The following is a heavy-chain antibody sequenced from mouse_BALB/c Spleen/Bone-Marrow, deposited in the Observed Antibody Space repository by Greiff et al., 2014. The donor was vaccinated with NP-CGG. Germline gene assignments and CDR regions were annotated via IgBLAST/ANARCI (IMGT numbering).Heavy chain of an antibody. CDR3: TRQRNWDHYAMDY. CDR1: GFTFSTYG. V-gene: IGHV5-6*01. J-gene: IGHJ4*01. D-gene: IGHD4-1*01. CDR2: ISSGGGCT. Sequence: EVQVVESGGDLVKPGGSLKLSCAASGFTFSTYGMSWVRQTPDKRLEWVATISSGGGCTYYPDSVKGRFTITRDNANNTHYLQLSRLKSEDTAMYYCTRQRNWDHYAMDYWGQGTSVTVSS.